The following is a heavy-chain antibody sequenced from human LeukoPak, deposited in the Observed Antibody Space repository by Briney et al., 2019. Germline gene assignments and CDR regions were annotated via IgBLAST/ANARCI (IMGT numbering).Heavy chain of an antibody. CDR1: GFSVSSNY. CDR2: LFSGGGA. V-gene: IGHV3-66*01. CDR3: ARERGSSGWATFDY. D-gene: IGHD6-19*01. Sequence: TGGSLRLSCAASGFSVSSNYMGWVRQAPGRGLEWVSVLFSGGGAYYADSVKGRFTVSRDNSKNTLFLHMNSLRAEDTAIYYCARERGSSGWATFDYWGQGTLVTVSS. J-gene: IGHJ4*02.